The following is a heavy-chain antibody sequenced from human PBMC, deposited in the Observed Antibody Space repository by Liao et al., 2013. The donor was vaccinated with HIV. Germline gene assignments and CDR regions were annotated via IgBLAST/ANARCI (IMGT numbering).Heavy chain of an antibody. CDR3: ARGMGQYYYDSSGYYYGGSFDY. J-gene: IGHJ4*02. Sequence: QVQLQQWGAGLLKPSETLSLTCAVYGGSFSGYYWSWIRQPPGKGLEWIGEINHSGSTNYNPSLKSRVTISVDTSKNQFSLKLSSVTAADTAVYYCARGMGQYYYDSSGYYYGGSFDYWGQGTLVTVSS. D-gene: IGHD3-22*01. CDR2: INHSGST. CDR1: GGSFSGYY. V-gene: IGHV4-34*01.